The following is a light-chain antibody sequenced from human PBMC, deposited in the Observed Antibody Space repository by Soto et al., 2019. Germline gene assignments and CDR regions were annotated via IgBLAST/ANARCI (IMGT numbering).Light chain of an antibody. CDR1: SSNVGSND. CDR2: RNN. Sequence: QSVLTQPPSTSGTPGQRVTIYCSGSSSNVGSNDVYWYQHVPGAAPNLLIYRNNRRPSGVPDRFSGSKSGSAVSLAISGLRSEDEADYYCASWDDTLSGTVFGGGTQLTVL. J-gene: IGLJ3*02. CDR3: ASWDDTLSGTV. V-gene: IGLV1-47*01.